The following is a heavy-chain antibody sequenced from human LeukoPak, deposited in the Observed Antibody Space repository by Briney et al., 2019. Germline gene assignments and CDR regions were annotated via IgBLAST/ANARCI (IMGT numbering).Heavy chain of an antibody. CDR3: TIPASGYSYGVLNS. D-gene: IGHD5-18*01. CDR2: IRSKTDGGKT. J-gene: IGHJ4*02. CDR1: AFTFSNVW. Sequence: GGSLRLSCAASAFTFSNVWMSWVRQAPGKGLEWVGRIRSKTDGGKTDYAAPVKGRLTISRDDSKNTLYLQMDSLKTEDTAVYYCTIPASGYSYGVLNSWGQGALVTVSS. V-gene: IGHV3-15*01.